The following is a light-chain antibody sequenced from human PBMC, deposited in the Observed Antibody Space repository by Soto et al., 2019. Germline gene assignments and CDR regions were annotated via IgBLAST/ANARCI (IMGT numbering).Light chain of an antibody. CDR1: QSISGL. CDR3: QKYYSYPRK. Sequence: DIQMTQSPSTLSASVGDRVTITCLASQSISGLLAWYQQKPGKAPKLLIYKASGLESGVPSRFSGSGSGTKFTLTIASLQPDDFATYYCQKYYSYPRKFGQGTKVDIK. CDR2: KAS. V-gene: IGKV1-5*03. J-gene: IGKJ1*01.